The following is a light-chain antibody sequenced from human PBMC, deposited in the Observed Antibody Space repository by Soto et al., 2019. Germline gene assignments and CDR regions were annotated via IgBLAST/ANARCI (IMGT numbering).Light chain of an antibody. CDR2: GAS. CDR3: QHYAERSQIN. V-gene: IGKV3-20*01. CDR1: QIVSSR. J-gene: IGKJ5*01. Sequence: EIVMTQSPGTLSLSPVERATLSFRSIQIVSSRLAWYQQKPGQAPRLLISGASSRATGIPDRFSGSGSGTDFKLTISRLEPEDFALYYCQHYAERSQINFGKETRLEI.